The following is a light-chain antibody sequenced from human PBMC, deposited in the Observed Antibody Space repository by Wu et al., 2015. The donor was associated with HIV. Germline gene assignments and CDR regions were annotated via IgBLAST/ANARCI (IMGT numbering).Light chain of an antibody. J-gene: IGKJ1*01. Sequence: EIVLTQSLGTLSLSPGERATLSCRASQSVSSNYLAWYQQKPGQAPRLVIYGVSSRATGIPDRFSGSGSGTDFTLTISRLEPEDFAVYYCHQRTTWPRTFGQGTKVEVK. CDR2: GVS. V-gene: IGKV3D-20*02. CDR3: HQRTTWPRT. CDR1: QSVSSNY.